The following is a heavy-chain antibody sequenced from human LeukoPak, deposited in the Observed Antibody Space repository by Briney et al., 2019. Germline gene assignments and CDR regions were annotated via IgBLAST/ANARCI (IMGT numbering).Heavy chain of an antibody. CDR2: INHSGST. V-gene: IGHV4-34*01. CDR1: GGSFSGYY. CDR3: ASMATTSDY. Sequence: SETLSPTCAVYGGSFSGYYWSWIRQPPGKGLEWIGEINHSGSTNYNPSLKSRVTISVDTSKNQFSLKLSSVTAADTAVYYCASMATTSDYWGQGTLVTVSS. J-gene: IGHJ4*02. D-gene: IGHD5-24*01.